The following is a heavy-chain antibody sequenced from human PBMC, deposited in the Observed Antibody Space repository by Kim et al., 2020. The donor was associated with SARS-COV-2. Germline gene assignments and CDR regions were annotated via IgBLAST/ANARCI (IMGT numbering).Heavy chain of an antibody. V-gene: IGHV3-21*01. D-gene: IGHD6-25*01. CDR2: ISSSGTNT. J-gene: IGHJ4*02. CDR1: GFTISSYG. Sequence: GGSLRLSCATSGFTISSYGLNWVRQAPGKGLEWVSSISSSGTNTHYADSLEGRFTISKDSAKNSLYLQMNSLRAEDTAIYYCARGGYPRYWGQGTLVTVSS. CDR3: ARGGYPRY.